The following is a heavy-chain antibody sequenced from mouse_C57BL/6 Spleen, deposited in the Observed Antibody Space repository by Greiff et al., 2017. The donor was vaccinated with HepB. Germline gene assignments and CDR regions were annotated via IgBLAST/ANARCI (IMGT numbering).Heavy chain of an antibody. D-gene: IGHD2-1*01. CDR1: GYAFSSSW. Sequence: VKLMESGPELVKPGASVKISCKASGYAFSSSWMNWVKQRPGKGLEWIGRIYPGDGDTNYNGKFKGKATLTADKSSSTAYMQLSSLTSEDSAVYFCARNGNYGDYFDYWGQGTTLTVSS. CDR3: ARNGNYGDYFDY. V-gene: IGHV1-82*01. CDR2: IYPGDGDT. J-gene: IGHJ2*01.